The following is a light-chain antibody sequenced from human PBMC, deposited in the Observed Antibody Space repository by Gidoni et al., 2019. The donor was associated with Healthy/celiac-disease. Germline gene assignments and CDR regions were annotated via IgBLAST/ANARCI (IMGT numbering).Light chain of an antibody. CDR2: AAS. CDR1: QSISSY. CDR3: QQSYSTLLT. J-gene: IGKJ4*01. V-gene: IGKV1-39*01. Sequence: DIQMTQSPSSLSASVGDRVTITCRASQSISSYLNWYQQKPGKAPKLLIYAASSLQSGVPSRFSGSGSGTDLTLTISSLQPGDFATYFCQQSYSTLLTFGGXTEVEIK.